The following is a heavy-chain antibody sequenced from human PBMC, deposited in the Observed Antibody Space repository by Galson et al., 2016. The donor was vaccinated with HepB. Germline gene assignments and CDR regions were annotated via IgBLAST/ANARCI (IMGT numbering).Heavy chain of an antibody. D-gene: IGHD3-16*01. CDR1: GFTFSNYP. V-gene: IGHV3-30-3*01. J-gene: IGHJ4*02. CDR2: ISYDATTI. Sequence: SLRLSCAASGFTFSNYPVHWVRQAPGKGLEWVAVISYDATTIYYADSVKGRFTISRDNSRNTLYLQMDSLRAEDTAVYYCARVFIRGRPDYFDYWGQGTLVSVSS. CDR3: ARVFIRGRPDYFDY.